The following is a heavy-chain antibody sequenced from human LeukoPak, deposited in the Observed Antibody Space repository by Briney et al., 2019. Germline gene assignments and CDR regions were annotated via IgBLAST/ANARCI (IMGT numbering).Heavy chain of an antibody. J-gene: IGHJ5*02. Sequence: ETSVKVSCKASGFTFTISAMQLVRQARGQRLEWIGWIVVGSGNTNYAQKFQERVTITRDMSTSTAYMELSSLRSEDTDVYYCAARYCTNGVCYNGFDPWGQGTLVTVSS. V-gene: IGHV1-58*02. CDR2: IVVGSGNT. CDR3: AARYCTNGVCYNGFDP. D-gene: IGHD2-8*01. CDR1: GFTFTISA.